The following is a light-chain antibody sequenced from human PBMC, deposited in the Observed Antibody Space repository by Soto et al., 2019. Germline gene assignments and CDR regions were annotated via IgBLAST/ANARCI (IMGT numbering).Light chain of an antibody. CDR3: QQSYSTLIS. J-gene: IGKJ5*01. CDR1: QSVENY. Sequence: DIQITQSPSSLSAAVADRVSITFPASQSVENYLTWYKQKPGKAPKLLIYAASSLQSGVPSRFSGSGSGTDFTLTISSLKPEDFETYYCQQSYSTLISFGQGTRLEIK. V-gene: IGKV1-39*01. CDR2: AAS.